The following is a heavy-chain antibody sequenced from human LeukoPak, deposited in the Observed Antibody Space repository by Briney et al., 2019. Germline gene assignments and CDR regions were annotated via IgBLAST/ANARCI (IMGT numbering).Heavy chain of an antibody. CDR3: ARDRGYSGYDYWFHP. V-gene: IGHV4-34*01. CDR2: INHSGST. D-gene: IGHD5-12*01. Sequence: SETLSLTCAVYGGSFSGYYWSWIRQPPGKGLEWIGKINHSGSTNYNPSLKSRVTISVDTSKNQFSLKLSSVTAADTAVYYCARDRGYSGYDYWFHPWGQGSLVTVSS. CDR1: GGSFSGYY. J-gene: IGHJ5*02.